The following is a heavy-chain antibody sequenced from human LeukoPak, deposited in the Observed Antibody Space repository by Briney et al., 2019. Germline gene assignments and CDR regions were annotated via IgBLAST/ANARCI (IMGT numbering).Heavy chain of an antibody. D-gene: IGHD5-24*01. Sequence: SETLSLTCTVSGGSISSSSYYWGWIRQPPGKVLEWRGSIYYSGSTYYNPSLKSRVTISVDTSKNQFSLKLSSVTAADTAVYYCARESRERWLQSSDTYFDYWGQGTLVTVSS. CDR1: GGSISSSSYY. V-gene: IGHV4-39*07. J-gene: IGHJ4*02. CDR3: ARESRERWLQSSDTYFDY. CDR2: IYYSGST.